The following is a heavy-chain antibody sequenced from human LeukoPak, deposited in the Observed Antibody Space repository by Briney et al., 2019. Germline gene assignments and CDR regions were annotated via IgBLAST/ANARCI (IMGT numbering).Heavy chain of an antibody. J-gene: IGHJ4*02. CDR3: ARIAARPSYFDY. CDR1: GFTFSSYA. V-gene: IGHV3-72*01. CDR2: TRNKANSYTT. D-gene: IGHD6-6*01. Sequence: PGGSLRLSCAASGFTFSSYAMSWVRQAPGKGLEWVGRTRNKANSYTTEYAASVKGRFTISRDDSKNSLYLQMNSLKTEDTAVYYCARIAARPSYFDYWGQGTLVTVSS.